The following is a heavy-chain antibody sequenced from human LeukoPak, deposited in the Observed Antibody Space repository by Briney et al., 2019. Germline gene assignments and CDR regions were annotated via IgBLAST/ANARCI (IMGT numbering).Heavy chain of an antibody. CDR2: IYHSGST. D-gene: IGHD3-10*01. CDR3: ARGITTFDY. Sequence: NPSETLSLTCTVSGGSISSGGYYWTWIRQPPGKGLEWIGSIYHSGSTYYNPSLKSRITISVDRSKSQFSLKLSSVTAADTALYYRARGITTFDYWGQGTLVTVSS. CDR1: GGSISSGGYY. V-gene: IGHV4-30-2*01. J-gene: IGHJ4*02.